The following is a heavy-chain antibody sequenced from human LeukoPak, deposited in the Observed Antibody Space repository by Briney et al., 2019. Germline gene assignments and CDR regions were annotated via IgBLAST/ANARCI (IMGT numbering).Heavy chain of an antibody. V-gene: IGHV4-39*01. Sequence: PSETLSLTCTVSGGSISSSSYYWGWIRQPPGKGLEWIGIIYYSGSTYYNPSLKSRLTISVDTSKNQFSLKLSSVTAADTAVYYCASLGEPRWFDPWGQGTLVTVSS. D-gene: IGHD3-16*01. CDR1: GGSISSSSYY. CDR3: ASLGEPRWFDP. J-gene: IGHJ5*02. CDR2: IYYSGST.